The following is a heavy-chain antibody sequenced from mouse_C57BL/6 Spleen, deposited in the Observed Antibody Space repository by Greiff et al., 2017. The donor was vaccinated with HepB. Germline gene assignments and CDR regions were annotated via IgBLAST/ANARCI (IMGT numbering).Heavy chain of an antibody. V-gene: IGHV1-54*01. CDR2: INPGCGGT. D-gene: IGHD1-1*01. CDR1: GYAFTNYL. Sequence: VQLQQSGAELVRPGTSVQVSCKASGYAFTNYLIEWVKQRPGQGLEWIGVINPGCGGTNYNEKFKGKATLTADKSSSTAYMQLSSLTSEDSAVYFLAREGITTVVGFDYWGQGTTLTVSS. J-gene: IGHJ2*01. CDR3: AREGITTVVGFDY.